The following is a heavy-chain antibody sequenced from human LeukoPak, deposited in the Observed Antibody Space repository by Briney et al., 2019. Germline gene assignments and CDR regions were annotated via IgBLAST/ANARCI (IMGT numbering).Heavy chain of an antibody. V-gene: IGHV1-2*04. Sequence: ASVKVSCKASGYTFTGYYMHWVRQAPGQGLEWMGWINPNSGGTNYAQKFQGWVTMTRDTSISTAYMELSRLRSDDTAVYYCARVGYCSSTSCLTFDSWGQGTLVTVSS. D-gene: IGHD2-2*01. CDR2: INPNSGGT. J-gene: IGHJ4*02. CDR1: GYTFTGYY. CDR3: ARVGYCSSTSCLTFDS.